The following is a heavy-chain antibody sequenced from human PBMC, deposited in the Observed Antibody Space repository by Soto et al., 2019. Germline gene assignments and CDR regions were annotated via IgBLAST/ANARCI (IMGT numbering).Heavy chain of an antibody. D-gene: IGHD3-10*01. CDR3: ARGPYLWFGELLRTGRNWFDP. CDR2: INHSGST. CDR1: GGSCSCCC. J-gene: IGHJ5*02. V-gene: IGHV4-34*01. Sequence: PSETLSLTCAGYGGSCSCCCWSWFRPPPGKGLEWIGEINHSGSTNYNPSLKSRVTISVDTSKNQFSLKLSSVTAADTAVYYCARGPYLWFGELLRTGRNWFDPCGQGTLVTVSS.